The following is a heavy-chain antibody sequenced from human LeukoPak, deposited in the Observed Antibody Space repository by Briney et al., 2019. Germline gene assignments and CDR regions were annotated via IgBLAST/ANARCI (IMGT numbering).Heavy chain of an antibody. D-gene: IGHD3-22*01. J-gene: IGHJ4*02. Sequence: SETLSLTCTVSGGSISSYYWSWIRQPPGKGLEWIGYISYSGSTNYSPSLKSRVTITLDTSKKQFSLKLSSVTAADTAVYYCAREGYDSNIYYKADYWGQGTLVTVSS. CDR2: ISYSGST. CDR3: AREGYDSNIYYKADY. V-gene: IGHV4-59*01. CDR1: GGSISSYY.